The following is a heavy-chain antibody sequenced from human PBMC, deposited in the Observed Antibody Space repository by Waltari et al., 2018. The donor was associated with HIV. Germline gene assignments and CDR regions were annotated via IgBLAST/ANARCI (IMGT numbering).Heavy chain of an antibody. CDR3: AREPDSRPGWIDY. D-gene: IGHD3-22*01. J-gene: IGHJ4*02. CDR1: GFIFSRYG. Sequence: QVKLMESGGGAVQPGGSLRLSCAASGFIFSRYGIHWVRQVPGKGLGWVAFVWSDGSNKYYSDSVKGRFTISRDNSKKRVYLQMKSLRAEGTAVYYCAREPDSRPGWIDYWGQGTLVTVSS. CDR2: VWSDGSNK. V-gene: IGHV3-33*01.